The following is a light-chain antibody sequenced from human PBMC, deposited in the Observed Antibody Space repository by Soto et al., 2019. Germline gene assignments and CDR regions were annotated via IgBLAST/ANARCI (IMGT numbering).Light chain of an antibody. V-gene: IGLV2-14*01. CDR2: EVS. CDR3: SSFTSSTSSPYV. Sequence: QSALTQPASVSGSPGQSITISCTGTSSDVGGYNYVSWYQQHPGKAPKLLISEVSSRPSGVSHRFSGSKSGNTASLTISGLQTEDEADYYCSSFTSSTSSPYVFGTGTKLTVL. CDR1: SSDVGGYNY. J-gene: IGLJ1*01.